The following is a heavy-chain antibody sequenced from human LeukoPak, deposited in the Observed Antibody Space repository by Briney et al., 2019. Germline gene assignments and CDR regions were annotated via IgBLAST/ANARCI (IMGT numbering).Heavy chain of an antibody. Sequence: SETRSLTCTVSGDSVNSDSYYWTWIRQPPGKGLEWIGYVYYSGRTNYNPSLKSRVTISVDTSKNQFSLKLSSVTAADTAVYYCARGLSGVDYWGQGTLVTVSS. J-gene: IGHJ4*02. CDR3: ARGLSGVDY. CDR1: GDSVNSDSYY. D-gene: IGHD3-10*02. CDR2: VYYSGRT. V-gene: IGHV4-61*01.